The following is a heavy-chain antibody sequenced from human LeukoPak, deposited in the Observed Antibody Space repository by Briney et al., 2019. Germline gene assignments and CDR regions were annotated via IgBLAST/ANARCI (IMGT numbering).Heavy chain of an antibody. CDR3: AKSQGYCSSTSCFHLYFDY. D-gene: IGHD2-2*01. Sequence: PAGGSLRLSCAASGFTFSSYAMSWVRQAPGKGLEWVSAISGSGGSTYYADSVKGRFTISRDNSKNTLYLQMNSLRAEDTAVYYCAKSQGYCSSTSCFHLYFDYWGQGTLVTVSS. J-gene: IGHJ4*02. CDR1: GFTFSSYA. V-gene: IGHV3-23*01. CDR2: ISGSGGST.